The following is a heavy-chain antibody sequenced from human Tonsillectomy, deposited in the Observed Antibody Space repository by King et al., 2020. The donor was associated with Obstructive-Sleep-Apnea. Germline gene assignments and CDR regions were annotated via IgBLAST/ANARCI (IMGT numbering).Heavy chain of an antibody. D-gene: IGHD4-11*01. J-gene: IGHJ4*02. Sequence: QLVQSGAEVKKPGESLKISCKASGNSFTTDWIGWVRQMPGKGLEWIGIIYPGDSDTRYSPSFQGQVTISADKSITTAYLHWRNLKASDTALYFCATHGTYTNFDIDYWGQGTLVTVSS. V-gene: IGHV5-51*01. CDR1: GNSFTTDW. CDR3: ATHGTYTNFDIDY. CDR2: IYPGDSDT.